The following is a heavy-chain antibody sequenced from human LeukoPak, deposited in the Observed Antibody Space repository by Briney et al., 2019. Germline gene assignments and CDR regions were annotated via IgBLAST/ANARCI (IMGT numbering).Heavy chain of an antibody. D-gene: IGHD6-6*01. Sequence: ASVKVSCKASGYTFTSYDINWVRQATGQGLEWMGWMNPNSGNTGYAQKFQGRVTMTRNTSISTAYMELSSLRSEDTAVYYCARAVSSSSRGYYYYYMDVWGKGTTVTVSS. CDR2: MNPNSGNT. CDR1: GYTFTSYD. CDR3: ARAVSSSSRGYYYYYMDV. J-gene: IGHJ6*03. V-gene: IGHV1-8*01.